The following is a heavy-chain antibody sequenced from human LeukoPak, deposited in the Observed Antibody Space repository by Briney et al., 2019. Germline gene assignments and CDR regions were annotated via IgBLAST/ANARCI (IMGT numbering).Heavy chain of an antibody. Sequence: PGGSLRLSCAASGFTFSSYAMSWVRQAPGKGLEWVSALSGSGGITYYADSVKGRFTISRDNSKNTLYLQMNSLRAEDTAVYYCAKDESAVAGTNPVDYWGQGTLVTVSS. D-gene: IGHD6-19*01. CDR2: LSGSGGIT. J-gene: IGHJ4*02. CDR3: AKDESAVAGTNPVDY. CDR1: GFTFSSYA. V-gene: IGHV3-23*01.